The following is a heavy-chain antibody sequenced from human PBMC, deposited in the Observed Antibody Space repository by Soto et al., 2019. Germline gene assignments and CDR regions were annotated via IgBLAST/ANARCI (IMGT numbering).Heavy chain of an antibody. CDR2: ISGSGGST. V-gene: IGHV3-23*01. J-gene: IGHJ4*02. CDR1: GFTFSSYA. Sequence: EVQLLESGGGLVQPGGSLRLSCAASGFTFSSYAMSWVRQAPVKGLEWVSAISGSGGSTYYADSVKGRFTISRDNTKNTLYLQMNSLRAEDTAVYYCARRGSGSYYDYWGQGTLVTVSS. CDR3: ARRGSGSYYDY. D-gene: IGHD1-26*01.